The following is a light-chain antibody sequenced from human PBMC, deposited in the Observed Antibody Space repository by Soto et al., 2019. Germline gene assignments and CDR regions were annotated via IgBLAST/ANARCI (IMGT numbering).Light chain of an antibody. J-gene: IGLJ2*01. Sequence: QSVLTQPASVSGSPGQSITISCTGTSSDVGGYNYVSWYQHHPGKAPKLMISEVSNRPSGVSNRFSGSKSGNTASLTISGIQTEDEADYYCSSYTSSNTQVIFGGGTKLTVL. CDR1: SSDVGGYNY. CDR2: EVS. V-gene: IGLV2-14*01. CDR3: SSYTSSNTQVI.